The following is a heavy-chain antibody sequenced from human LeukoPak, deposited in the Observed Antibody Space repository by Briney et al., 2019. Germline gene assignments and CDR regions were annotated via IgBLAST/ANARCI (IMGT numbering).Heavy chain of an antibody. Sequence: PSETLSLTCTVSGGSISSSSYYWGWIRQAPGKGLEWIGSIYYSGSTYYNPSLKSRVTISVDTSKNQFSLKLSSVTAADTAVYYCARVTGIAAAGGFDYWGQGTLVTVSS. J-gene: IGHJ4*02. D-gene: IGHD6-13*01. V-gene: IGHV4-39*07. CDR1: GGSISSSSYY. CDR2: IYYSGST. CDR3: ARVTGIAAAGGFDY.